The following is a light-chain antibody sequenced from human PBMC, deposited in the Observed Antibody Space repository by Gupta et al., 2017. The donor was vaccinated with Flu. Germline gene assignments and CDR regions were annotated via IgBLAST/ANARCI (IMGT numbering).Light chain of an antibody. CDR2: DAS. CDR1: QGVGTS. V-gene: IGKV3-11*01. Sequence: GEGATPSCRARQGVGTSVAWYQHKPGQAPRLLIYDASNRATVIPARFSGSGSGTDFTLTISSLEPEDFAVYYCQQRSNWPITFGRGTRLEIK. CDR3: QQRSNWPIT. J-gene: IGKJ5*01.